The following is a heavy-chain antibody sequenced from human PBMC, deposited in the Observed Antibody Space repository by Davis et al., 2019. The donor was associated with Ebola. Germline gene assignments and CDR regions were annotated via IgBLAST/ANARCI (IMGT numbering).Heavy chain of an antibody. CDR1: GYTFTSYD. CDR3: ATEYGYSSSYGNY. D-gene: IGHD6-6*01. J-gene: IGHJ4*02. V-gene: IGHV1-8*02. CDR2: MNPNSGNT. Sequence: ASVKVSCKASGYTFTSYDINWVRQATGQGLEWMGWMNPNSGNTGYAQKFQGRVTMTEDTSTDTAYMELSSLRSEDTAVYYCATEYGYSSSYGNYWGQGTLVTVSS.